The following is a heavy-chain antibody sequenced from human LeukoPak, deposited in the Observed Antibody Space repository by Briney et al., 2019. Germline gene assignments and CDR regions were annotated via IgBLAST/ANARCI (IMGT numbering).Heavy chain of an antibody. D-gene: IGHD3-3*01. V-gene: IGHV4-34*01. CDR2: INHSGST. CDR1: GGSFSGYF. J-gene: IGHJ6*02. CDR3: AGYYSSIYGMDV. Sequence: SETLSLTCAVNGGSFSGYFWSWIRQPPGKGLEWIGEINHSGSTYYNASLKSRITISVDTSKRQFSLRMNSVTAADTAVYFCAGYYSSIYGMDVWGQGTSVTVSS.